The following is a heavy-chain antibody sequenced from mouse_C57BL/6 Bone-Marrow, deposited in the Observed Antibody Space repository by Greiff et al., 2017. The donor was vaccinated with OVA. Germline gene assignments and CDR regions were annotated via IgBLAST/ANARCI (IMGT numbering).Heavy chain of an antibody. V-gene: IGHV14-2*01. CDR3: ARVGNSLFAY. Sequence: VKLQESGAELVKPGASVKLSCTASGFTFTDYCMDWVKQRTGQGLEWIGKIDPSDGETKYDQKFKGKATITADKSSSTAYLQLSSLTSEDTAVYYCARVGNSLFAYWGQGTLVTVSA. D-gene: IGHD2-1*01. J-gene: IGHJ3*01. CDR1: GFTFTDYC. CDR2: IDPSDGET.